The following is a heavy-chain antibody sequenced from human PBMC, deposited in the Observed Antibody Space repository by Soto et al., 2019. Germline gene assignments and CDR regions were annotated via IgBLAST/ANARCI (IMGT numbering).Heavy chain of an antibody. V-gene: IGHV4-39*01. J-gene: IGHJ5*02. Sequence: QVQLQESGPGLVNPSETLSLTCTVSGGSVTSSTSSWAWVRQPPGKGLHWIGTIFYGHGTYYNPSLSRPVTISLDTSKIQFSLELTSVTAADRAVYYCARQPTGYPNWFDAWGRGILVIVSS. CDR1: GGSVTSSTSS. D-gene: IGHD3-9*01. CDR3: ARQPTGYPNWFDA. CDR2: IFYGHGT.